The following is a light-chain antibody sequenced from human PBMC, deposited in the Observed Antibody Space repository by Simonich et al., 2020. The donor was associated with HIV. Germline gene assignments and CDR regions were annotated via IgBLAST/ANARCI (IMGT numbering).Light chain of an antibody. CDR1: QNVLSSSNNKNY. Sequence: DIVMTQSPDSLAVSLGERATINCKSSQNVLSSSNNKNYLAWYQQKPGQPPKLLIYWASTRESGVPDRFRASGSGTDFTLTISSLQAEDVAIYYCQQYYSTPPTFGQGTKVEIK. J-gene: IGKJ1*01. V-gene: IGKV4-1*01. CDR3: QQYYSTPPT. CDR2: WAS.